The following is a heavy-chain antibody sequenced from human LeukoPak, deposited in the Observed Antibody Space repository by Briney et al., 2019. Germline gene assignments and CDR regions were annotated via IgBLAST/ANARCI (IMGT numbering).Heavy chain of an antibody. CDR1: GGSISSYY. V-gene: IGHV4-59*01. CDR2: IYYSGST. CDR3: ARGALYYYYYMDV. Sequence: PSETLSLTCTVSGGSISSYYWSWLRQPPGKGLEWIGYIYYSGSTNYNPSLKSRVTISVDTSKNQFSLKLSSVTAADTAVYYCARGALYYYYYMDVWGKGTTVTVSS. J-gene: IGHJ6*03.